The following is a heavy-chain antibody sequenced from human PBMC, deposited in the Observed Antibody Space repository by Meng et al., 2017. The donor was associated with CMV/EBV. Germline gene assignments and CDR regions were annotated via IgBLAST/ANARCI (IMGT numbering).Heavy chain of an antibody. CDR1: GYTFTSYG. CDR2: ISAYNGNT. CDR3: ARVTITGTKRPGGGNAFDI. V-gene: IGHV1-18*01. Sequence: ASVKVSCKASGYTFTSYGISWVRQATGQGLEWMGWISAYNGNTNYAQKLQGRVTMTTDTSTSTAYMELRSLRSDDTAVYYWARVTITGTKRPGGGNAFDIWGQGTMVTVSS. J-gene: IGHJ3*02. D-gene: IGHD1-7*01.